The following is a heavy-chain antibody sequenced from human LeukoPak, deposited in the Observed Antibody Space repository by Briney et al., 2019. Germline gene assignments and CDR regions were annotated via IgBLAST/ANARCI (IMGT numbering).Heavy chain of an antibody. J-gene: IGHJ5*02. CDR2: IYYSGST. CDR1: GGSISSGGYC. V-gene: IGHV4-31*03. Sequence: SETLSLTCTVSGGSISSGGYCWSWIRQHPGKGLEWIGYIYYSGSTYYNPSLKSRVTISVDTSKNQFSLKLSSVTAADTAVYYCARSVGYSYGIWFDPWGQGTLVTVSS. CDR3: ARSVGYSYGIWFDP. D-gene: IGHD5-18*01.